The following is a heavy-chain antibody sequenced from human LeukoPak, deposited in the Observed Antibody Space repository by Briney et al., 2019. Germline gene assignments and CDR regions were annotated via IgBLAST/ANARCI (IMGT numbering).Heavy chain of an antibody. J-gene: IGHJ6*02. D-gene: IGHD3-10*01. CDR2: ISSTSSYI. CDR1: GFTFTNYN. CDR3: ARALWSGPVYYGMDV. Sequence: GGSLRLSCAASGFTFTNYNFYWVRQAPGRGLEWVSSISSTSSYIYYADSMKGRFTISRDNAKNSLYLQMNSLRAEDTAVYYCARALWSGPVYYGMDVWGQGTTVTVSS. V-gene: IGHV3-21*06.